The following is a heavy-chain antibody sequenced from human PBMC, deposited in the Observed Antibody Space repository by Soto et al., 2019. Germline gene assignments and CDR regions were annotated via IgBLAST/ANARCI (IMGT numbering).Heavy chain of an antibody. Sequence: SETLSLTCTVSGGSNSSYYWSWIRQPPGKGLEWIGYIYYSGSTNYNPSLKSRVTISVDTSKNQFSLKLSSVTAADTAVYYCARGEDTAMVDYWGQGTLVTVSS. CDR2: IYYSGST. V-gene: IGHV4-59*01. J-gene: IGHJ4*02. CDR3: ARGEDTAMVDY. CDR1: GGSNSSYY. D-gene: IGHD5-18*01.